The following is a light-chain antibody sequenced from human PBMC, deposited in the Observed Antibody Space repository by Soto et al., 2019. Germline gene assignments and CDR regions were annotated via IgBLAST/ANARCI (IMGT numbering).Light chain of an antibody. V-gene: IGLV2-14*03. CDR1: RSDVGAYNY. CDR3: SSFTSRFTFV. CDR2: DVT. J-gene: IGLJ1*01. Sequence: QSVLTQPASVSGSPGQSIAISCTGTRSDVGAYNYVSWYQQHPGKAPKLMISDVTNRPSGVSDRFSGSKSGNTASLTISGLQAEDEADYYRSSFTSRFTFVFGTGTKVTVL.